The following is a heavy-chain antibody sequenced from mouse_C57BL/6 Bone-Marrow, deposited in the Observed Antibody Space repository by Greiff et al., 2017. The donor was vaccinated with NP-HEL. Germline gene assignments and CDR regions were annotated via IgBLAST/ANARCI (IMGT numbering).Heavy chain of an antibody. CDR3: ERRNYGSSSFAY. CDR2: INPSTGGT. Sequence: EVQLQQSGPELVKPGASVKLSCTASGFSFTGYYMNWVKQSPEKSLEWIGEINPSTGGTTYNQKFKAQATLAVDKSSSTAYMQLKSLTSEYSAAYYCERRNYGSSSFAYWGQGTLVTVSA. J-gene: IGHJ3*01. V-gene: IGHV1-42*01. D-gene: IGHD1-1*01. CDR1: GFSFTGYY.